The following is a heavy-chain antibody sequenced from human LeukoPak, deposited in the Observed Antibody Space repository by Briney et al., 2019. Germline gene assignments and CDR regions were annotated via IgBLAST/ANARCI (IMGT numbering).Heavy chain of an antibody. V-gene: IGHV1-46*01. D-gene: IGHD5-18*01. CDR2: INPSGGST. Sequence: ASVKVSCKASGYTFTSYGISWVRQAPGQGLEWMGIINPSGGSTSYAQKFQGRVTMTRDTSISTAYMELSRLRSDDTAVYYCARDAHNVDTAMDDDYWGQGTLVTVSS. CDR1: GYTFTSYG. J-gene: IGHJ4*02. CDR3: ARDAHNVDTAMDDDY.